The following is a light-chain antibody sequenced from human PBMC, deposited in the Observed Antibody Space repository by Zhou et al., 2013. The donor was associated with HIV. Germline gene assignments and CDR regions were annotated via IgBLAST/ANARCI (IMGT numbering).Light chain of an antibody. CDR3: QQSFSTPYT. J-gene: IGKJ2*01. V-gene: IGKV1-39*01. CDR1: QDISNY. CDR2: KAS. Sequence: DIQMTQSPSSLSASVGDRVTITCQASQDISNYLNWYQQKPGKAPKLLIYKASSLQSGVPSRFSGSGSGTEFTLTISSLQPDDFATYFCQQSFSTPYTFGQGTKLQIK.